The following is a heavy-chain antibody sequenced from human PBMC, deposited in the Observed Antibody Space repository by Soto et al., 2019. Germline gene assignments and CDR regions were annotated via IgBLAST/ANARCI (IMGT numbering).Heavy chain of an antibody. V-gene: IGHV4-31*03. CDR1: GVSISSGGYY. Sequence: SETLSLTCPVSGVSISSGGYYWRWIRQHPGKGLEWIGYIYYSGSTYYNPSLKSRVTISVDTSKNQFSLKLSSVTAADTAVYYCARYAARSGSNNWGQGTLVTVSS. J-gene: IGHJ4*02. CDR2: IYYSGST. CDR3: ARYAARSGSNN. D-gene: IGHD1-26*01.